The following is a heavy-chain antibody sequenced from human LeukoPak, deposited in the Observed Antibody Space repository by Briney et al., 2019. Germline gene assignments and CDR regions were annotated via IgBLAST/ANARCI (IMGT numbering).Heavy chain of an antibody. J-gene: IGHJ4*02. CDR2: MNPNSGNT. D-gene: IGHD6-13*01. V-gene: IGHV1-8*01. Sequence: ASVKVSCKASGYTFTSYDINWVRQATGQGLEWMGWMNPNSGNTGYAQKFQGRVTMTGSTSISTAYMELSSLRSDDTAVYYCLISASDHYYFDYWGQGTLVTVSS. CDR3: LISASDHYYFDY. CDR1: GYTFTSYD.